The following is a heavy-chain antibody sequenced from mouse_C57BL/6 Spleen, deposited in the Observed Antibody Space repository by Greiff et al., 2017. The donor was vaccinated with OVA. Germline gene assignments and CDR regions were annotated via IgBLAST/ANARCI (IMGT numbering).Heavy chain of an antibody. J-gene: IGHJ2*01. CDR3: ARDDGYWALDY. V-gene: IGHV5-16*01. D-gene: IGHD2-3*01. Sequence: EVQLQQSEGGLVQPGSSMKLSCTASGFTFSDYYMAWVRQVPEKGLEWVANINYDGSSTYYLDSLKSRFIISRDNAKNILYLQMSSLKSEDTATYYCARDDGYWALDYWGQGTTLTVSS. CDR2: INYDGSST. CDR1: GFTFSDYY.